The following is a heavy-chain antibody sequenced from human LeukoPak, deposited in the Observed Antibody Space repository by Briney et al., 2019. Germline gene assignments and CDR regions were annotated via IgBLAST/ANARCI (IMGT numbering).Heavy chain of an antibody. CDR3: ARFLRGATNALEI. V-gene: IGHV4-59*01. Sequence: SETLSLTCTVSGGSISGYYWGWIRQPPGKGLEYIGFIFYSGTTNYNPSLKSRVTISVDTSKNQFSLKLSSVTAADTAVYYCARFLRGATNALEIWGQGTMVTVSS. CDR2: IFYSGTT. J-gene: IGHJ3*02. D-gene: IGHD1-26*01. CDR1: GGSISGYY.